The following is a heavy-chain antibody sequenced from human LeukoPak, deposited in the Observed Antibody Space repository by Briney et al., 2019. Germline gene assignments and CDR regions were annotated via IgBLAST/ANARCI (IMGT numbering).Heavy chain of an antibody. J-gene: IGHJ4*02. CDR2: IYYSGST. D-gene: IGHD1-14*01. CDR3: ARVTLHYYFDY. Sequence: SETLSLTCTVSGGSISSHYWSWIRQPPGKGLEWIGYIYYSGSTNYNPSLKSRVTISVDTSKNQFSLKLSSVTAADTAVYYCARVTLHYYFDYWGQGTLVTVSS. V-gene: IGHV4-59*11. CDR1: GGSISSHY.